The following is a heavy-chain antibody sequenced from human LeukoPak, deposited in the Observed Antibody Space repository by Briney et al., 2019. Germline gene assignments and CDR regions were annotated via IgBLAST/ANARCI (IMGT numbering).Heavy chain of an antibody. V-gene: IGHV4-34*01. J-gene: IGHJ4*02. Sequence: SETLSLTCAVYGGSFSGYYWSWIRQPPGKGLEWIGEINHSGSTNYNPSLKSRVTISVDTSKNQFSLKLSSVTAADTAVYYCAKGLNKYCSGGSCYSGSWGQGTLVTVSS. CDR3: AKGLNKYCSGGSCYSGS. CDR1: GGSFSGYY. D-gene: IGHD2-15*01. CDR2: INHSGST.